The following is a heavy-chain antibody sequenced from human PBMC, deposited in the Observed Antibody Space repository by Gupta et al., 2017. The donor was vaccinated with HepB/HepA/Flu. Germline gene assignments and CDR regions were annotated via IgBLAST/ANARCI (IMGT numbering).Heavy chain of an antibody. CDR1: GFIFRDSP. J-gene: IGHJ5*02. D-gene: IGHD5-24*01. Sequence: EVRLVESGGGLVQPGGSLKLSCAASGFIFRDSPIHWVRQAAGKGLEWIGRIKTKRSTYATEYSASVKGRVVISRDDSSNTAYLQLSSLRTDDTAIYYCARLVGDGWFDPWGQGTLVTVSS. V-gene: IGHV3-73*02. CDR2: IKTKRSTYAT. CDR3: ARLVGDGWFDP.